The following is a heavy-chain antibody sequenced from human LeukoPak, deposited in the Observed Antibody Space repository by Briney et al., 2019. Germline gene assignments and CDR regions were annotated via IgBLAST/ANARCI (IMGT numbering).Heavy chain of an antibody. Sequence: GGSLRLSCAASGFTFRSYSMNWVRQAPGKGLDWVSSISSSSSYIYYADSVKGRFTISRDNAKNSLYLQMNSLRAEDTAVYYCARPRATGIAVAGIGYWGQGTLVAVSS. J-gene: IGHJ4*02. V-gene: IGHV3-21*01. CDR1: GFTFRSYS. D-gene: IGHD6-19*01. CDR2: ISSSSSYI. CDR3: ARPRATGIAVAGIGY.